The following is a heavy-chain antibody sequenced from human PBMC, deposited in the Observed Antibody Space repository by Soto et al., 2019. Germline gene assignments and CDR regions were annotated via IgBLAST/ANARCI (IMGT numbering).Heavy chain of an antibody. J-gene: IGHJ3*02. CDR2: IKSKTDGGTT. V-gene: IGHV3-15*06. Sequence: EVQLVESGGGLVKPGGSLRLSCEASGFTFSNAWMSWVRQVPGKGLEWVGRIKSKTDGGTTYYAAPVKGRFTISRDDSTNTLYLQMTSLKTEDTAVYYCTSHGPDDAFDIWGQGTMVTVSS. CDR3: TSHGPDDAFDI. CDR1: GFTFSNAW.